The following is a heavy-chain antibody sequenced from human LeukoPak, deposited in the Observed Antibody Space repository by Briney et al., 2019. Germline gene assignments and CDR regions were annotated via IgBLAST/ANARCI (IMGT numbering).Heavy chain of an antibody. CDR2: IYTSGST. D-gene: IGHD4-17*01. CDR1: GGSISSGSYY. CDR3: GYGDYADY. J-gene: IGHJ4*02. Sequence: SQTLSLTCTVSGGSISSGSYYWSWIRQPAGKGLEWIGRIYTSGSTNYNPSLKSRVTISVDTSKNQFSLKLSSVPAADTAVYYCGYGDYADYWGQGTLVTVSS. V-gene: IGHV4-61*02.